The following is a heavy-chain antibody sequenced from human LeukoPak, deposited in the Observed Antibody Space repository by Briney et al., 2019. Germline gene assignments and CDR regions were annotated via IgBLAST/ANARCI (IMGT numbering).Heavy chain of an antibody. CDR3: ARVRSSSFLFDY. D-gene: IGHD6-13*01. Sequence: SETLSLTCAVSGGSISSSNWWSWVRQPPGKGLEWIGEIYHSGSTNYNPSLKSRVTISVDKSKNQFSPKLSSVTAADTAVYYCARVRSSSFLFDYWGQGTLVTVSS. J-gene: IGHJ4*02. V-gene: IGHV4-4*02. CDR2: IYHSGST. CDR1: GGSISSSNW.